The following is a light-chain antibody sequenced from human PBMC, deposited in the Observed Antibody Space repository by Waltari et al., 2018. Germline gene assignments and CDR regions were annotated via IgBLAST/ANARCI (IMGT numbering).Light chain of an antibody. J-gene: IGKJ4*02. CDR1: QTIDRW. Sequence: VYLTQAHSTLSASVRLRSTITCRASQTIDRWLAWYQQKPGKVPKLLIYKTSILESGVPSRFSGGGSGTEFTLTIASLQPDDFATYYCQHYDAYSATFGRGTKLEIK. V-gene: IGKV1-5*03. CDR2: KTS. CDR3: QHYDAYSAT.